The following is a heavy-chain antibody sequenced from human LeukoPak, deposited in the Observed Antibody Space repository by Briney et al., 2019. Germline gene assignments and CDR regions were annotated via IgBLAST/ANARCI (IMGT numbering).Heavy chain of an antibody. CDR2: INPNSGGT. CDR3: AGDPPDIVVVPAARDAY. V-gene: IGHV1-2*02. Sequence: ASLKLSCKASGYTFTGYYMHWVRQAPGQGLEWMAWINPNSGGTNYAQTFQGRVTMTRDTSITTDYIELSRLISDNTVVYYCAGDPPDIVVVPAARDAYWGQGTLVTVSS. D-gene: IGHD2-2*01. J-gene: IGHJ4*02. CDR1: GYTFTGYY.